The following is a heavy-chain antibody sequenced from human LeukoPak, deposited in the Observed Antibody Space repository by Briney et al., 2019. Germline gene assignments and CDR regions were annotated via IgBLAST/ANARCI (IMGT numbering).Heavy chain of an antibody. Sequence: PGGSLRLSCAASGFTVSSKYMSWVRQAPGKGLEWVSVIYSGGSTYYADSVKGRFTISRDNSKNTVYLQMNSLRAEDTAVYYCVRESSGWLQLFDYWGQGTLVTVSS. D-gene: IGHD5-24*01. CDR2: IYSGGST. V-gene: IGHV3-66*01. CDR3: VRESSGWLQLFDY. J-gene: IGHJ4*02. CDR1: GFTVSSKY.